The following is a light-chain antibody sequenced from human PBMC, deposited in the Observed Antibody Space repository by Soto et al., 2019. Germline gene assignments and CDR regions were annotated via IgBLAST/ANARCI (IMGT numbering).Light chain of an antibody. CDR1: SSNIGSNA. CDR3: PAWDDSLNGYV. CDR2: SNN. Sequence: QSVLTQPPSASGTPGQRVTISCSGGSSNIGSNAVNWYQQLPGTAPKVLIYSNNQRPSGVPDRFSASKSGTSASLAISGLHSADEADYPCPAWDDSLNGYVFGTGTKVTVL. V-gene: IGLV1-44*01. J-gene: IGLJ1*01.